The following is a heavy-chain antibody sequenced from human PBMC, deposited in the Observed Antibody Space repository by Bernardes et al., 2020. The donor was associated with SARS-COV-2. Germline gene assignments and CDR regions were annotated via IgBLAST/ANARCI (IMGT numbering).Heavy chain of an antibody. Sequence: GGSLRLSCAASGFIFRGFWMYWVRQAPGKGLVLVARLDSEGTGTTHAASVEGRFTISRDNTKNMVYLQMTSLRTDDTAVYYCARDAVGDPRDGMDVWGKGTTVTVSS. J-gene: IGHJ6*04. CDR2: LDSEGTGT. D-gene: IGHD3-10*01. CDR3: ARDAVGDPRDGMDV. CDR1: GFIFRGFW. V-gene: IGHV3-74*03.